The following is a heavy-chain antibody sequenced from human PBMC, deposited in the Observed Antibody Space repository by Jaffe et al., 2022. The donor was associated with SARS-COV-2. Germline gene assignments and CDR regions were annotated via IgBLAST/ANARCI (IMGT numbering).Heavy chain of an antibody. D-gene: IGHD3-10*01. J-gene: IGHJ6*03. CDR2: IYTGGST. V-gene: IGHV3-53*02. Sequence: EVQLVETGGGLIQPGGSLRVSCAASGFSVTSKYMTWVRQAPGKGLEWVSAIYTGGSTYYAESVKGRFTISRDNSKNTLYLEMNSLRVEDTAVYYCAGGEGYMDVWGKGTTVTVSS. CDR3: AGGEGYMDV. CDR1: GFSVTSKY.